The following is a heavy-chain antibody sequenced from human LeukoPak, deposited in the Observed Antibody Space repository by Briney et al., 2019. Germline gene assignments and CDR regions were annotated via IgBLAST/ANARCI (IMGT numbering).Heavy chain of an antibody. CDR1: GYTFTSYG. Sequence: GASVKVSCKASGYTFTSYGISWVRQAPGQGLEWMGGIIPIFGTANYAQKFQGRVTITTDESTSTAYMELSSLRSEDTAVYYCARGEGSSSSWYNYYYYYMDVWGKGTTVTVSS. J-gene: IGHJ6*03. V-gene: IGHV1-69*05. D-gene: IGHD6-13*01. CDR2: IIPIFGTA. CDR3: ARGEGSSSSWYNYYYYYMDV.